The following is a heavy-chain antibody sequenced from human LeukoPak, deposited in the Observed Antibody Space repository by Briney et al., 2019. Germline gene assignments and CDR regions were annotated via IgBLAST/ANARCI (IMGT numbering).Heavy chain of an antibody. Sequence: SQTLSLTCAVSGDSVSSNSAAWNWIRQSPSRGLEWLGRTYYRSKWYNDYAVSVKSRITINPDTSKNQFSLQLNSVTPEDTAVYYCARVGYYYDSSGYYTYYYCGMDVWGQGTTVTVSS. CDR3: ARVGYYYDSSGYYTYYYCGMDV. CDR1: GDSVSSNSAA. D-gene: IGHD3-22*01. CDR2: TYYRSKWYN. J-gene: IGHJ6*02. V-gene: IGHV6-1*01.